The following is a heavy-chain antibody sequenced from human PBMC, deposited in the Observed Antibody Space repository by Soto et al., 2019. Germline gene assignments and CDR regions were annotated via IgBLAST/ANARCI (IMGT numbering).Heavy chain of an antibody. D-gene: IGHD3-22*01. J-gene: IGHJ5*02. Sequence: GGSLRLSCAASGFTFSSYAMSWVRQAPGKGLEWVSLISWDGGSTYYADSVKGRFTISRDNSKNSLYLQMNSLRTEDTALYYCARHYYDSSGYYCNWFDPWGQGTLVTVSS. CDR1: GFTFSSYA. CDR2: ISWDGGST. V-gene: IGHV3-43*01. CDR3: ARHYYDSSGYYCNWFDP.